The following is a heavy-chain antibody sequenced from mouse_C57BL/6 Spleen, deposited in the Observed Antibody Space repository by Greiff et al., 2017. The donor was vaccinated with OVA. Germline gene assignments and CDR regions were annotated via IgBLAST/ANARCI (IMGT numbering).Heavy chain of an antibody. J-gene: IGHJ2*01. Sequence: QVQLKESGAELVRPGASVTLSCKASGYTFTDYEMHWVKQTPVHGLEWIGAIDPETGGTAYNQKFKGKAILTADKSSSTAYMELRSLTSEDSAVYYCTRRDGSSYFPFDYWGQGTTLTVSA. D-gene: IGHD1-1*01. V-gene: IGHV1-15*01. CDR2: IDPETGGT. CDR1: GYTFTDYE. CDR3: TRRDGSSYFPFDY.